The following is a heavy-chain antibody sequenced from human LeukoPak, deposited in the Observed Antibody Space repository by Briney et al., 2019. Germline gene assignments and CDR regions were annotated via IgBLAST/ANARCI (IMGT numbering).Heavy chain of an antibody. CDR3: AREVRSGWAPGFDY. J-gene: IGHJ4*02. CDR1: GGTFSSYA. V-gene: IGHV1-69*13. D-gene: IGHD6-19*01. Sequence: SVKVSCKASGGTFSSYAISWVRQAPGQGLEWMGGIIPIFGTANYAQKFQGRVTITADESTSTAYMELSSLRAEDTAVYYCAREVRSGWAPGFDYWGQGTLVTVSS. CDR2: IIPIFGTA.